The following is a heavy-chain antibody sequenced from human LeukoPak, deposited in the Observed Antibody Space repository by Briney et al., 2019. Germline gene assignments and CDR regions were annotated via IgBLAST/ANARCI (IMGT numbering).Heavy chain of an antibody. CDR1: GFTVSTNY. D-gene: IGHD3-10*01. CDR3: ASILRSSSGYYFDY. J-gene: IGHJ4*02. Sequence: GGSLRLTCAASGFTVSTNYMSWVRQAPGKGLEWVSVIYSGDTTFYADSVRGKFTISRDNSKNTLYLQMNSLRAEDTAVYYCASILRSSSGYYFDYWGQGTLVTVSS. CDR2: IYSGDTT. V-gene: IGHV3-66*01.